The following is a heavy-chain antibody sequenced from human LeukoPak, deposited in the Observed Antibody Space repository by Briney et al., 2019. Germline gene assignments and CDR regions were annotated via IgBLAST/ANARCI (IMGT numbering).Heavy chain of an antibody. CDR2: ISGTFGST. CDR3: AKDPYTYYYDSSGYTFDY. Sequence: GGSLRLSCAASGFTFSSYAFSWVRQAPGKGLEWVSAISGTFGSTYYADSVKGRFTISRDNSKNTLYLQMNSLRVEDTAVYYCAKDPYTYYYDSSGYTFDYWGQGTLVTVSS. D-gene: IGHD3-22*01. V-gene: IGHV3-23*01. CDR1: GFTFSSYA. J-gene: IGHJ4*02.